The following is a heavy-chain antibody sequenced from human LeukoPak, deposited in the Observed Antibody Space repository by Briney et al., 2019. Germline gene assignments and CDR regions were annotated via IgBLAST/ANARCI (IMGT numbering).Heavy chain of an antibody. CDR3: ARRLTYYDFWSRSPGWFDP. CDR1: GGTFSSYA. D-gene: IGHD3-3*01. CDR2: IIPIFGTA. V-gene: IGHV1-69*13. Sequence: ASVQVSCKASGGTFSSYAISGVRQAAGQGLEWMGGIIPIFGTANYAQKFHSRVTITADDTTSTAYMELSSPRSEDTAVYYCARRLTYYDFWSRSPGWFDPWGQGTLVTVSS. J-gene: IGHJ5*02.